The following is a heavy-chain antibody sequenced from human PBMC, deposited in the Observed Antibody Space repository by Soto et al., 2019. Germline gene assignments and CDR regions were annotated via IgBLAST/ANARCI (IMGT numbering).Heavy chain of an antibody. D-gene: IGHD2-2*01. CDR1: GFTFSSYS. CDR3: AREYCSSTSCLNWFDP. CDR2: ISSSSSTI. Sequence: HPGGSLRLSCAASGFTFSSYSMNWVRQAQGKGLEWVSYISSSSSTIYYADSVKGRFTISRDNAKNSLYLQMNSLRAEDTAVYYCAREYCSSTSCLNWFDPWGQGTLVTVSS. J-gene: IGHJ5*02. V-gene: IGHV3-48*01.